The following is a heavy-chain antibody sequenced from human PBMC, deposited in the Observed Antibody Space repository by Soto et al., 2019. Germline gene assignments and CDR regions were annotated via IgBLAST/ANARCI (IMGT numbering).Heavy chain of an antibody. CDR3: ARHASRGYSSSWYFED. J-gene: IGHJ4*02. D-gene: IGHD6-13*01. CDR1: GCSVSSSSYY. V-gene: IGHV4-39*01. Sequence: PSETLSLTCHVSGCSVSSSSYYWGWIRQAPGKGLEWIVSTYYSAGTYYNPSLKSRITTSMDASKNQFSLTVTSVTAADTAIYYCARHASRGYSSSWYFEDWGQGTPVTVSS. CDR2: TYYSAGT.